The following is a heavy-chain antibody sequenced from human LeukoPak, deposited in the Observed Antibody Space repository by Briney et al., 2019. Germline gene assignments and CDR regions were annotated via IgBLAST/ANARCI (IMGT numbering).Heavy chain of an antibody. CDR1: GYTFTSYD. V-gene: IGHV1-8*01. Sequence: ASVKVSCKASGYTFTSYDINWVRQATGQGLEWMGWMNPNSGNTGYAQKFQGRVTMTRNTSISTAYMELSSLRSEDTAVYYCATGAGLVVPATIDYYYYGMDVWGQGTTVTVSS. CDR2: MNPNSGNT. CDR3: ATGAGLVVPATIDYYYYGMDV. D-gene: IGHD2-2*01. J-gene: IGHJ6*02.